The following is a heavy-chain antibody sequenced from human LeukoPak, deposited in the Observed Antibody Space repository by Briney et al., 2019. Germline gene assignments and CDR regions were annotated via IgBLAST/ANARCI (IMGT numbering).Heavy chain of an antibody. CDR2: FDPEDGEI. Sequence: ASVKVSCKVSGYTLTELSMHWVRQAPGKGLEWMGGFDPEDGEIIYAQKFQGRVTMTEDTSTDTAYMELSSLRSEDTAVYYCATREWLSGFGPFDSWGQGTLVTVSS. CDR3: ATREWLSGFGPFDS. V-gene: IGHV1-24*01. CDR1: GYTLTELS. J-gene: IGHJ5*01. D-gene: IGHD3-3*01.